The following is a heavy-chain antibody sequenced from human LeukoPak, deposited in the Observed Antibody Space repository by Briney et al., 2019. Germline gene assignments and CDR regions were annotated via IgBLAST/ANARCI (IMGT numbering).Heavy chain of an antibody. V-gene: IGHV4-34*01. CDR1: GGSFSGYY. CDR2: INHSGST. D-gene: IGHD6-19*01. Sequence: SETLSLTCAVYGGSFSGYYWSWIRQPPGKGLEWIGEINHSGSTNYNPSLKSRVTISVDTSKNQFSLKLSSVTAADTAVYYCARGWAGTGWFPFDYWGQGTLVTVSS. CDR3: ARGWAGTGWFPFDY. J-gene: IGHJ4*02.